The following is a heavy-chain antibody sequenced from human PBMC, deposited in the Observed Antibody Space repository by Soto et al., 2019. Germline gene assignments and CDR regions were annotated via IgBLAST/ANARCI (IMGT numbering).Heavy chain of an antibody. V-gene: IGHV3-66*01. Sequence: EVQLVESGGGLVQPGGSLRLSCAASGFTVSSNYMSWVRQAPGKGLEWVSVIYSGGSTYYADSVKGRFTISRDNSKNTLYLQMNSLRADDTAVYYCARLAYYDFWSGYYNPEDYWGQGTLVTVSS. CDR3: ARLAYYDFWSGYYNPEDY. J-gene: IGHJ4*02. CDR2: IYSGGST. CDR1: GFTVSSNY. D-gene: IGHD3-3*01.